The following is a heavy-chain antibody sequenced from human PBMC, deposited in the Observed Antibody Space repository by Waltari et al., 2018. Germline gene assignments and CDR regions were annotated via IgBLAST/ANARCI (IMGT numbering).Heavy chain of an antibody. Sequence: QVQLVQSGAEMKKPGASVKVSCKSSGYTFTDNYIHWVRQAPGQGFEWLGWINPNNGGTLYAQKCPDRVTMTRDTSVSTVYMELSRLTSDDTAVYYCGRSSGAAGNGWFFDLWGRGTLVTVSS. V-gene: IGHV1-2*02. CDR2: INPNNGGT. J-gene: IGHJ2*01. CDR1: GYTFTDNY. CDR3: GRSSGAAGNGWFFDL. D-gene: IGHD6-13*01.